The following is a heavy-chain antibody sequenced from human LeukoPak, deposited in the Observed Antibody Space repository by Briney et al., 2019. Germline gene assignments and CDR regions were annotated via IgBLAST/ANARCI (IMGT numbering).Heavy chain of an antibody. Sequence: ASVRVSCKASGYTFTNYYIHWVRQAPGQGLEWMGLINPGGDNTNYAQNFQGRVTMTRDASASTVYMELSSLRSEDTGIYYCARIRDGYNDAYDIWGQGTVVTVPS. CDR1: GYTFTNYY. D-gene: IGHD5-24*01. V-gene: IGHV1-46*01. CDR2: INPGGDNT. CDR3: ARIRDGYNDAYDI. J-gene: IGHJ3*02.